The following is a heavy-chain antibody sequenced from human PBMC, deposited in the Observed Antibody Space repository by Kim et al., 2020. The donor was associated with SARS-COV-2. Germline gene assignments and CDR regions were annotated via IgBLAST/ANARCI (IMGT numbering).Heavy chain of an antibody. Sequence: GGSLRLSCAASGFTFTDYAMNWVRQAPGKGLVWVSVISGGGGSAYYADSVKGRFTISRDNSKNTLYLQMNSLRAEDTALYYCAKEWRMTTLTTGVDYFDKWGQGTLVTVSS. D-gene: IGHD4-17*01. CDR2: ISGGGGSA. CDR3: AKEWRMTTLTTGVDYFDK. J-gene: IGHJ4*02. CDR1: GFTFTDYA. V-gene: IGHV3-23*01.